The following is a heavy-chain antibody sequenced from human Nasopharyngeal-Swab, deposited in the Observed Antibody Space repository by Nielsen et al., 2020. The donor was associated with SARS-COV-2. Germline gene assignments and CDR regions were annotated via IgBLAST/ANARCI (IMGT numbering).Heavy chain of an antibody. J-gene: IGHJ4*02. V-gene: IGHV3-74*01. CDR1: GFSFSTFW. CDR2: INTDGRRT. Sequence: GESLKISCAASGFSFSTFWMHWVRQVPGEGLVWVSRINTDGRRTNYAESEKGRFTISRDNVKNMLYLQMNNLRPEDTAVYYCARDLGGFGGYWGQGTLATVSS. D-gene: IGHD4-23*01. CDR3: ARDLGGFGGY.